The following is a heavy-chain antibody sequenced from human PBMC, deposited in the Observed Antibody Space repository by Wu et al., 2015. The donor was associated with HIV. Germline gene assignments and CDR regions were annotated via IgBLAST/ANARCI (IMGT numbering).Heavy chain of an antibody. CDR3: ARDQRYSSGWSNYYYYGMDV. CDR1: GGSISSYY. CDR2: IYYSGST. V-gene: IGHV4-59*01. D-gene: IGHD6-19*01. Sequence: QVQLQESGPGLVKPSETLSLTCTVSGGSISSYYWSWIRQPPGKGLEWIGYIYYSGSTNYNPSLKSRVTISVDTSKNQFSLKLSSVTAADTAVYYCARDQRYSSGWSNYYYYGMDVWGQGTTVTVSS. J-gene: IGHJ6*02.